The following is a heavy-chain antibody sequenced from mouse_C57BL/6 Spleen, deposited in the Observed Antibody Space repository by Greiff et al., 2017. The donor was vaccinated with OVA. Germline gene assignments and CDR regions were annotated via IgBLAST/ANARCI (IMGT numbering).Heavy chain of an antibody. CDR3: VRHVYDGYYYAMDY. J-gene: IGHJ4*01. V-gene: IGHV10-1*01. D-gene: IGHD2-3*01. CDR2: IRSKSNNYAT. CDR1: GFSFNTYA. Sequence: EVQLVESGGGLVQPKGSLKLSCAASGFSFNTYAMNWVRQAPGKGLEWVARIRSKSNNYATYYADSVKDRFTITRDDAESMLYLQMDNLKTEDTAMYYCVRHVYDGYYYAMDYWGQGTSVTVSS.